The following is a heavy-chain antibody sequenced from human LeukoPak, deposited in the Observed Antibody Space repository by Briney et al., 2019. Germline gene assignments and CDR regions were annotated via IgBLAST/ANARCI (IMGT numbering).Heavy chain of an antibody. D-gene: IGHD3-9*01. CDR2: INPNSGGT. CDR1: GYTFTGYY. Sequence: ASVKVACKASGYTFTGYYMHWVRQAPGQGLEWMGRINPNSGGTNYGQKFQGRVTMTRDTSISTAYMELSRLRSDDAAVYYCASNYDILTGYFRGAFDIWGQGTMVTVSS. J-gene: IGHJ3*02. V-gene: IGHV1-2*06. CDR3: ASNYDILTGYFRGAFDI.